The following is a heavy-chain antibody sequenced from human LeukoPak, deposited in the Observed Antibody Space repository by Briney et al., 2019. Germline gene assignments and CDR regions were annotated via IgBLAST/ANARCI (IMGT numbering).Heavy chain of an antibody. D-gene: IGHD3-10*01. CDR1: GFTFSSYE. CDR2: ISSSGSTI. V-gene: IGHV3-48*03. Sequence: GGSLRPSCAGSGFTFSSYEMNWVRQAPGKGLEWLSYISSSGSTIYYADSVKGRFTISRDNANKSLFLQMNSLRAEDTAVYYCATSHRGDIRAVSWFDPWGQGTLVTVSS. CDR3: ATSHRGDIRAVSWFDP. J-gene: IGHJ5*02.